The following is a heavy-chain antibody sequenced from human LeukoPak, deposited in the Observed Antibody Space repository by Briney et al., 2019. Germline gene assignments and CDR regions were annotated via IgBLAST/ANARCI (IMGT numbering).Heavy chain of an antibody. Sequence: GGSLRLSCAASGFTFSSYGMSWVRQAPGKGLEWVSAISGSRGSTYYADSVKGRFTISRDNSKNTLYLQMNSLRAEDTAVYYCAKDGRYSSSWYYFFDYWGQGTLVTVSS. CDR3: AKDGRYSSSWYYFFDY. D-gene: IGHD6-13*01. J-gene: IGHJ4*02. CDR1: GFTFSSYG. V-gene: IGHV3-23*01. CDR2: ISGSRGST.